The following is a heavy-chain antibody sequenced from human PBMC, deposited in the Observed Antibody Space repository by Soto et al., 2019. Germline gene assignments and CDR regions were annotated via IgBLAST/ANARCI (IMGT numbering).Heavy chain of an antibody. CDR2: SIPIFGTA. J-gene: IGHJ6*01. V-gene: IGHV1-69*01. D-gene: IGHD2-2*01. CDR1: GGTFSSYA. CDR3: ARDHEAAYCSSTSRLPYYYYGMDV. Sequence: QVQLVQSVAEVKKPVSSVKVSCNASGGTFSSYAISWVRQAPGQGLEWMGGSIPIFGTANYAQKFQGRLTITEDETTRTAYMELSSLRFEDTAVYYCARDHEAAYCSSTSRLPYYYYGMDVWGQGTTVTVSS.